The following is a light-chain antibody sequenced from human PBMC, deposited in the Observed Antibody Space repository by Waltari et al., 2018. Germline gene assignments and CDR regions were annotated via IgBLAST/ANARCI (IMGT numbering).Light chain of an antibody. Sequence: QAGLTQPPSVSKGLRQTATLTCNGNSNNVGNQGEAWLQQHQGHPPKLLSYRNNNRPSGISERFSASRSGNTASLTITGLQPEDEADYYCSAWDISLNTHVFGTGTKVTVL. V-gene: IGLV10-54*04. CDR2: RNN. J-gene: IGLJ1*01. CDR3: SAWDISLNTHV. CDR1: SNNVGNQG.